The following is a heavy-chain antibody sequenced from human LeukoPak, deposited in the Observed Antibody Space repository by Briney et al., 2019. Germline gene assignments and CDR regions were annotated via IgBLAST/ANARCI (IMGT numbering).Heavy chain of an antibody. J-gene: IGHJ4*02. CDR3: AREYKRGKRRDGYNYFDY. Sequence: PSETLSLTCTVSGGSISSYYWSWIRQPPGKGLEWIGYIYTSGSTNYNPSLKSRVTISVDTSKNQFSLKLSSVTAADTAVYYCAREYKRGKRRDGYNYFDYWGQGTLVTVSS. CDR2: IYTSGST. D-gene: IGHD5-24*01. V-gene: IGHV4-4*09. CDR1: GGSISSYY.